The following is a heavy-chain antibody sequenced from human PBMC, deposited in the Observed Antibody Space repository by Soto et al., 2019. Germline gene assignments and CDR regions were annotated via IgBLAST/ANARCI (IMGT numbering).Heavy chain of an antibody. V-gene: IGHV3-48*02. CDR3: ARDMIVATIFDNWFDP. J-gene: IGHJ5*02. CDR2: ISSSSSTI. Sequence: EVQLVESGGGLVQPGGSLRLSCAASGFTFSSYSMNWVRQAPGKGLEWVSYISSSSSTIYYADSVKGRFTISRDNAKNSLYLQMHSLRDEDTAVYYCARDMIVATIFDNWFDPWGQGTLVTVSS. CDR1: GFTFSSYS. D-gene: IGHD5-12*01.